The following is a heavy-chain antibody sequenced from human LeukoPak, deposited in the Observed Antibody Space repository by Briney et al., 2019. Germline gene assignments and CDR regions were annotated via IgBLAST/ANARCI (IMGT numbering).Heavy chain of an antibody. CDR1: GGSFSGYY. CDR2: INHSGST. V-gene: IGHV4-34*01. J-gene: IGHJ4*02. CDR3: ARLSMGRPRFLGWSGY. D-gene: IGHD3-3*01. Sequence: PSETLSLTCAVYGGSFSGYYWSWIRQPPGKGLEWIGEINHSGSTNYNPSLKSRVTISVDTSKNQFSLKLSSVTAADTAVYYCARLSMGRPRFLGWSGYWGQGTLVTVSS.